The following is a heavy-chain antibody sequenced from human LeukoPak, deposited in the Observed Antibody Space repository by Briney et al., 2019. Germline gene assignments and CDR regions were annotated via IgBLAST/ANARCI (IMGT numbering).Heavy chain of an antibody. D-gene: IGHD4-23*01. V-gene: IGHV4-31*03. Sequence: SQTLSLTCTVSGGSISSGGYYWRWIRQHPGKGLEWIGYIYYSGSTYYNPSLKSRVTISVDTSKNQFSLKLSSVTAADTAVYYCARPYGGNSHDAFDIWGQGTMVTVSS. J-gene: IGHJ3*02. CDR1: GGSISSGGYY. CDR2: IYYSGST. CDR3: ARPYGGNSHDAFDI.